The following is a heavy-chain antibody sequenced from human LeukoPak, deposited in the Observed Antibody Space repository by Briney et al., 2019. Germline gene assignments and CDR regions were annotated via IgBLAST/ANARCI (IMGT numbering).Heavy chain of an antibody. D-gene: IGHD3-9*01. J-gene: IGHJ4*02. CDR1: GFTFSSYS. V-gene: IGHV3-21*01. Sequence: GGSLRLSCAASGFTFSSYSMNWVRQAPGKGLEWVASISSSSSYIYYADSVKGRFTISRDNAKNSLYLQMNSLRAEDTAVYYCARDASADILTGYYLRKNPPPTYWGQGTLVTVSS. CDR3: ARDASADILTGYYLRKNPPPTY. CDR2: ISSSSSYI.